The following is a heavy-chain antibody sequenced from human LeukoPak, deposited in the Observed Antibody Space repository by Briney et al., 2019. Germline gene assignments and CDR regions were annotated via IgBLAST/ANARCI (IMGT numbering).Heavy chain of an antibody. D-gene: IGHD3-22*01. J-gene: IGHJ4*02. V-gene: IGHV4-4*07. CDR3: AREHRNYEGSGYYVDY. Sequence: SETLSLTCTVSGGSISGYYWIWLRQPAGKGLEWIGRIYNSGSTDHTSSLRSRLTISVDTPKSQFCLKLTSVTTADPAVYYCAREHRNYEGSGYYVDYWGQGTLVTVSS. CDR1: GGSISGYY. CDR2: IYNSGST.